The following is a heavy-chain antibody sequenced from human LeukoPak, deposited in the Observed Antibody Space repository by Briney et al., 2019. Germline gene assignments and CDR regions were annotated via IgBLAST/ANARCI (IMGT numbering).Heavy chain of an antibody. CDR2: ISGRSSHI. CDR1: GFTFSTYS. V-gene: IGHV3-21*01. CDR3: ARAMTTVTRGRYYYDGMDV. D-gene: IGHD4-11*01. J-gene: IGHJ6*02. Sequence: GGSLRLSCAASGFTFSTYSMNWVRQAPGKGLEWVSYISGRSSHIYDADSLKGRFTISRDNAKNSLYLQMNSLRAEDTAVYYCARAMTTVTRGRYYYDGMDVWGQGTTVTVSS.